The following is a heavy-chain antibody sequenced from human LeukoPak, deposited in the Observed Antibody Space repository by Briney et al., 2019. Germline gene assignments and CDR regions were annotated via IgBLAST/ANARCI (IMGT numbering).Heavy chain of an antibody. V-gene: IGHV4-59*01. D-gene: IGHD4-17*01. CDR3: ARVNSFDYGDYYYGMDV. CDR2: IYYSGST. CDR1: GGSISSYY. J-gene: IGHJ6*02. Sequence: PSETLSLTCTVSGGSISSYYWSWLRQPPGKGLEWIGYIYYSGSTNYNPSLRSRVTISVDTSKNQFSLKLSSVTAADTAVYYCARVNSFDYGDYYYGMDVWGQGTTVTVSS.